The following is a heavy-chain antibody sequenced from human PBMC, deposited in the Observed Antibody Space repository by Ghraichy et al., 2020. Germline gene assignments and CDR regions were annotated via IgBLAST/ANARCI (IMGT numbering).Heavy chain of an antibody. Sequence: SETLSLTCAVYGGSFSGYYWSWIRQPPGKGLEWIGEINHSGSTNYNPSLKSRVTISVDTSKNQFSLKLSSVTAADTAVYYCARGGRVVAATLHFQHWGQGTLVTVSS. CDR1: GGSFSGYY. D-gene: IGHD2-15*01. J-gene: IGHJ1*01. CDR2: INHSGST. V-gene: IGHV4-34*01. CDR3: ARGGRVVAATLHFQH.